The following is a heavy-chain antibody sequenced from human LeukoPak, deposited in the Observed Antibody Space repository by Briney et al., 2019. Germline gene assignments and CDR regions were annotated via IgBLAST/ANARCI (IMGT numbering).Heavy chain of an antibody. CDR2: INAGNGNT. CDR3: ARGYYDSSGYYFGDY. CDR1: GYTFTSYA. J-gene: IGHJ4*02. Sequence: ASVKVSCRASGYTFTSYAMHWVRQAPGQRLEWMGWINAGNGNTKYSQNFQGRVTVTWDTSASTAYMELSSLRSEDTAVYYCARGYYDSSGYYFGDYWGQGTLVTVSS. D-gene: IGHD3-22*01. V-gene: IGHV1-3*01.